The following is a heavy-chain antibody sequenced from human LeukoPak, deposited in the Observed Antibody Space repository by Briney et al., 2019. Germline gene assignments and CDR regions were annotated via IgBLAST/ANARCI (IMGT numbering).Heavy chain of an antibody. V-gene: IGHV1-69*01. CDR1: GGTFSSYA. CDR2: IIPIFGTA. Sequence: GASVKVSCKASGGTFSSYAISWVRQAPGQGLEWMGGIIPIFGTANYAQKFQGRVTITADESTSTAYMELSSLRPEDTAVYYCARGSRGLVTGYSSSWSYYYGMDVWGKGTTVTVSS. J-gene: IGHJ6*04. D-gene: IGHD6-13*01. CDR3: ARGSRGLVTGYSSSWSYYYGMDV.